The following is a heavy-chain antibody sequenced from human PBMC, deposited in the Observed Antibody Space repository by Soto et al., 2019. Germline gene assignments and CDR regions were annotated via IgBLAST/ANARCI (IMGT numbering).Heavy chain of an antibody. CDR3: ARGTPGDAFDI. CDR1: GFTFSSYW. J-gene: IGHJ3*02. V-gene: IGHV3-7*03. CDR2: IKQDGSEK. Sequence: PGGSLRLSCXASGFTFSSYWMSWVRQAPGKGLEWVANIKQDGSEKYYVDSVKGRFTISRDNAKNSLYLQMNSLRAEDTAVYYCARGTPGDAFDIWGQGTMVTVSS.